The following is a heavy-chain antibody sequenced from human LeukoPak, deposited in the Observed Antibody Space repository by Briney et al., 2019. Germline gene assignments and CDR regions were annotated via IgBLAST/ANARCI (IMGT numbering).Heavy chain of an antibody. V-gene: IGHV3-30*02. Sequence: GGSLRLSCAASGFTFSSYGMHWVRQAPCKGLEWVAFIRYDGSNKYYADSVKGRFTISRDNSKKTLYLQMNSLRAEDTAVYYCAKEAGYELPKYYYYYMDVWGKGTTVTVSS. D-gene: IGHD2-15*01. CDR3: AKEAGYELPKYYYYYMDV. CDR2: IRYDGSNK. J-gene: IGHJ6*03. CDR1: GFTFSSYG.